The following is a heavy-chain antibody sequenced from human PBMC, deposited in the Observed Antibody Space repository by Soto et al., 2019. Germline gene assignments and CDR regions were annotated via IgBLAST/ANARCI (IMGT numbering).Heavy chain of an antibody. CDR3: ARGIRYSSGWDFDY. CDR2: IIPMCFTP. D-gene: IGHD6-19*01. V-gene: IGHV1-69*06. J-gene: IGHJ4*02. Sequence: QVQLVQSGAEVKKPGSSVRVSCKASGDTFISYAFSWVRQAPGQGLEWMGAIIPMCFTPNYAQKFQDRVTIAADRSTSTAYMDLRSLRSEDTAVYYCARGIRYSSGWDFDYWGQGTLVTVSS. CDR1: GDTFISYA.